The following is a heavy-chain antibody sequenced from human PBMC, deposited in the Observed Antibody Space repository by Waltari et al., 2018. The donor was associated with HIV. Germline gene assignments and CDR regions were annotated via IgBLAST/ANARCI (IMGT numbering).Heavy chain of an antibody. CDR3: AKRASSPSDGGWSRGSWYFDL. J-gene: IGHJ2*01. CDR1: GFTFSSYG. D-gene: IGHD2-15*01. V-gene: IGHV3-30*02. CDR2: IRYDGSNK. Sequence: QVQLVESGGGVVQPGGSLRLSCAASGFTFSSYGMHWVRQAPGKGLEWVAFIRYDGSNKYYAESVKGRFTISRDNSKNTLYLQMNSLRAEDTAVYYCAKRASSPSDGGWSRGSWYFDLWGRGTLVTVSS.